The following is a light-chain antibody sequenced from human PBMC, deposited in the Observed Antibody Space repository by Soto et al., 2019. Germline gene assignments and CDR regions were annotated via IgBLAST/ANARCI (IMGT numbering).Light chain of an antibody. V-gene: IGKV1-5*03. CDR1: QSISNW. CDR3: QQYSSHST. J-gene: IGKJ1*01. CDR2: KAS. Sequence: DIQMTQSPSTLSASVGDRVTITCRASQSISNWLAWYQQKPGKAPRLLISKASSLESGVPSRFSGNESGTEFTLTIGGLQPDDFATYYCQQYSSHSTFGQGTKVDIK.